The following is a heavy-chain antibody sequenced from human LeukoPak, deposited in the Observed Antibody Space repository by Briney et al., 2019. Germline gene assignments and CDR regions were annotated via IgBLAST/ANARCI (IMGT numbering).Heavy chain of an antibody. V-gene: IGHV3-74*01. Sequence: AGGSLRLSCAASGFTFSSHWMHWVRQAPGKGLVWVSRINSDGSSTSYADSVKGRFTISRDNAKNTLYLQMNSLRAEDTAVYYCARLDHYYDSSGHWDAFDIWGQGTMVTVSS. D-gene: IGHD3-22*01. CDR1: GFTFSSHW. CDR3: ARLDHYYDSSGHWDAFDI. J-gene: IGHJ3*02. CDR2: INSDGSST.